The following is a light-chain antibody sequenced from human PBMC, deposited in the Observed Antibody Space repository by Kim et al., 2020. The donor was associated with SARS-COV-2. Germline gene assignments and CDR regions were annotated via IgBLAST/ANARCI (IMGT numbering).Light chain of an antibody. Sequence: PGDSASLSSRSVHKVGICLAWYQQTPGQPPRLVIYDPAIRAAGIPDRFSGSGSGTDFTLTIGSLAPEDFAIYYFQQRGSWPPALTFGGGTKVDIK. J-gene: IGKJ4*01. CDR2: DPA. V-gene: IGKV3-11*01. CDR3: QQRGSWPPALT. CDR1: HKVGIC.